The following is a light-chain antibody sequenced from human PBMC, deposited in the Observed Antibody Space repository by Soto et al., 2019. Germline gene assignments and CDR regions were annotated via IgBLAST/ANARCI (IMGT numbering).Light chain of an antibody. J-gene: IGLJ3*02. Sequence: QSALTQPASVSGSPGQSITISCTGTRSDVGGYSLVSWYQQRPGKAPKVIIYEGNKRPSGVSNRFSGSKSANTASLTISGLQAEDEANYYCCSYAGSRSLVFGGGTKLTVL. CDR2: EGN. CDR3: CSYAGSRSLV. CDR1: RSDVGGYSL. V-gene: IGLV2-23*01.